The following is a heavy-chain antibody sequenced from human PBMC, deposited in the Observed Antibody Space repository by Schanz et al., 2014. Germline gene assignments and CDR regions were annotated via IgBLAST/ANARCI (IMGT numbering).Heavy chain of an antibody. V-gene: IGHV3-33*08. CDR1: GFNFSDYA. D-gene: IGHD2-21*01. CDR2: ISYDGSKK. J-gene: IGHJ3*02. Sequence: VQLVESGGGLVQPGGSLRLSCAASGFNFSDYAMCWVRQAPGKGLEWVGVISYDGSKKSYADSVKGRFTISRDNSRNTLYLQMNSLRAEDTAVYYCARDGYSVVVISPTESFDIWGQGTMVTVSP. CDR3: ARDGYSVVVISPTESFDI.